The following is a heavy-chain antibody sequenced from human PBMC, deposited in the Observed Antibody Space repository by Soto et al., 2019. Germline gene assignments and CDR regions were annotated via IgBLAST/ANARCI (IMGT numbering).Heavy chain of an antibody. CDR1: GGSISSYY. CDR2: IYTSGST. CDR3: ARVRPDRIAAPPWGIFDY. D-gene: IGHD6-13*01. J-gene: IGHJ4*02. V-gene: IGHV4-4*07. Sequence: SETLSVTCTVSGGSISSYYWSWIRQPAGKGLEWIGRIYTSGSTNYNPSLKSRVTMSVDTSKNQFSLKLSSVTAADTAVYYCARVRPDRIAAPPWGIFDYRGQRTLVTVSA.